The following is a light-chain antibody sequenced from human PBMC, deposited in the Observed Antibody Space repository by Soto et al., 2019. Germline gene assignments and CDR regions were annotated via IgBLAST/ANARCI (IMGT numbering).Light chain of an antibody. CDR3: QQYNTYPWT. CDR2: DAS. CDR1: QSISSW. V-gene: IGKV1-5*01. J-gene: IGKJ1*01. Sequence: DIQVTQSPSTLSSSVGDRVTITCRASQSISSWLAWYQQKPGKAPKLLIYDASSLESGVPSRFRGSGSGTEFTLTISSLQPDDFETYYCQQYNTYPWTFGQGTKVDIK.